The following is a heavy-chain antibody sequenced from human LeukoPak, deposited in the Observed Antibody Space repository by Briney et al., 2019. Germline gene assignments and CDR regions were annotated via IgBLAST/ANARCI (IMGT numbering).Heavy chain of an antibody. CDR3: ARFFYGDYYFDY. V-gene: IGHV4-61*02. Sequence: SETLSLTCGVSGGSISSGGFSWSWIRQPPGKGLEWIGRIYASGSTNYNPSLNSRVTMSVDTSKNQFSLKLSSVTAADTAVYYCARFFYGDYYFDYWGQGTLVTVSS. CDR1: GGSISSGGFS. CDR2: IYASGST. D-gene: IGHD4-17*01. J-gene: IGHJ4*02.